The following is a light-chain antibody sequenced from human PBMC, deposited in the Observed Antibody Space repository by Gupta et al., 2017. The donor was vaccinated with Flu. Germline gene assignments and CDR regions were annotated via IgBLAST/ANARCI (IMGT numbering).Light chain of an antibody. CDR3: QQYDDAMT. V-gene: IGKV3-20*01. J-gene: IGKJ1*01. Sequence: SPGTLALSPGETATLSCRARQSVTSNLAWYQRRPGQAPRLLIYGASNRAAGTPGRFSDSGSGTDFTLTISRLGPEDFAVYYCQQYDDAMTFGQGTKVEV. CDR1: QSVTSN. CDR2: GAS.